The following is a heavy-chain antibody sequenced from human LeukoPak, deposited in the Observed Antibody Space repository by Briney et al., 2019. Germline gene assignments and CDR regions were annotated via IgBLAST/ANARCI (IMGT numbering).Heavy chain of an antibody. CDR2: ISYDGSNK. Sequence: GGSLRLSCAASGFTFSSYGMHWVRQAPGKGLEWVAVISYDGSNKYYADSVKGRFTISRDNSKNTLYLQMNSLRAEDTAVYYCAREGGEQLAGNFFDYWGQGTLVTVSS. J-gene: IGHJ4*02. CDR3: AREGGEQLAGNFFDY. V-gene: IGHV3-30*03. CDR1: GFTFSSYG. D-gene: IGHD6-6*01.